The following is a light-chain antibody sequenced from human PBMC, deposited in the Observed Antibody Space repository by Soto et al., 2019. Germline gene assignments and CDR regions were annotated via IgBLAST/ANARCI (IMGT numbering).Light chain of an antibody. V-gene: IGKV1-5*01. CDR1: QSLNNW. J-gene: IGKJ4*01. CDR3: QHRGT. Sequence: DIQMTQSPSTLSASVGDTVTITCRASQSLNNWLAWYQQKPGRAPILLISDASTLKSGVPSRFLGSGSGTEFTLTISSLQPDDFATYYCQHRGTFGRGTKVEI. CDR2: DAS.